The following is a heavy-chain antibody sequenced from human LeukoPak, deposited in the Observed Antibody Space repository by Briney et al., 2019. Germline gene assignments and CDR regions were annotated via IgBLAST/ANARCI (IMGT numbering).Heavy chain of an antibody. CDR2: IIPIFGTA. D-gene: IGHD3-22*01. CDR1: GGTFSSYA. CDR3: ARSWSYFARPYDSSGTDFDY. V-gene: IGHV1-69*13. J-gene: IGHJ4*02. Sequence: GASVKVSCKASGGTFSSYAISWVRQAPGQGLEWMGGIIPIFGTANYAQKFQGRVTITADESTSTAYMELSSLRSEDTAVYYCARSWSYFARPYDSSGTDFDYWGQGTLVTVSS.